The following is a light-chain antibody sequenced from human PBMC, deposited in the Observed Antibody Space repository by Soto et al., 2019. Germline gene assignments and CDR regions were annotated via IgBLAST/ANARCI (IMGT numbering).Light chain of an antibody. V-gene: IGKV1-13*02. CDR3: QQFNSYPIT. Sequence: AIQLTQSPSSLSASVGDTVTITCRASQDVRGALAWYQQKPGKAPKILIYDVSVLESGVPTRFSGSGSGTDFTLTITSLQPVDFATYYCQQFNSYPITFGQGTRLEIK. CDR2: DVS. CDR1: QDVRGA. J-gene: IGKJ5*01.